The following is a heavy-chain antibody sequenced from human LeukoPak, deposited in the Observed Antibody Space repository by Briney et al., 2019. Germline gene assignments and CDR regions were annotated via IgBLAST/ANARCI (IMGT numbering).Heavy chain of an antibody. Sequence: GGSLGLSCAASGFNFASYAMTWARQAPGKGLEWVSSISGASIIPHFADSVKGRFTISRDNSKGTLYLQMNSLRAEDTAVYYCAKARDFCSGGSCYLVPMDVWGQGSTVTVSS. CDR2: ISGASIIP. CDR1: GFNFASYA. V-gene: IGHV3-23*01. D-gene: IGHD2-15*01. J-gene: IGHJ6*02. CDR3: AKARDFCSGGSCYLVPMDV.